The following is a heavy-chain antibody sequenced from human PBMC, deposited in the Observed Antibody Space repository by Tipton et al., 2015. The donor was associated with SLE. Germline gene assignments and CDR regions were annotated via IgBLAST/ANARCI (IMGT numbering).Heavy chain of an antibody. V-gene: IGHV3-30-3*01. Sequence: SLRLSCAVSGFTFSNYVMHWVRQAPGKGLEWVAVISYDGSNKYWADSVKGRVTISRDNSKNTLYLQMSSLRTEDTAVYYCARDPARGRYGSGSYWDFDYWGQGTLVTVSS. CDR3: ARDPARGRYGSGSYWDFDY. CDR1: GFTFSNYV. D-gene: IGHD3-10*01. J-gene: IGHJ4*02. CDR2: ISYDGSNK.